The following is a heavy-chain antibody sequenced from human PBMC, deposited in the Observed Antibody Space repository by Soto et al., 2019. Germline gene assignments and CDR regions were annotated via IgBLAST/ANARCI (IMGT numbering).Heavy chain of an antibody. CDR2: INAGNGNT. D-gene: IGHD2-15*01. Sequence: QVQLGQSGAEVKKPGASVKVSCKASGYTFTSYAMHWVRQAPGQRLEWMGWINAGNGNTKYTQKFQGRVTITRDRSASTSDMELSSLRSEDTAVYYCARGPGGPDGPGDYWGQGTLVTVSS. CDR3: ARGPGGPDGPGDY. V-gene: IGHV1-3*01. J-gene: IGHJ4*02. CDR1: GYTFTSYA.